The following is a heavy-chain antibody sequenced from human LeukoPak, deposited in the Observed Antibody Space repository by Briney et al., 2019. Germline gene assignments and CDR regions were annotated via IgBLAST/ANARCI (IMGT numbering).Heavy chain of an antibody. CDR3: AKWGPYCVGDYCPALDP. Sequence: GGSLRLSCAASGFTFSSYWMSWVRQAPGKGLEWVANINQDGSKKRYADSMKGRFTISRDNDKESLYLQLNSLRAEDTAVYYCAKWGPYCVGDYCPALDPWGPGTLVTVSS. J-gene: IGHJ5*02. D-gene: IGHD2-21*02. V-gene: IGHV3-7*01. CDR2: INQDGSKK. CDR1: GFTFSSYW.